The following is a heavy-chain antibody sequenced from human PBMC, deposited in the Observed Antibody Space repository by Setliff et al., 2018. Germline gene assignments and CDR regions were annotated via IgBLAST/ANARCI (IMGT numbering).Heavy chain of an antibody. D-gene: IGHD4-17*01. J-gene: IGHJ6*03. CDR2: VIPIFGTT. CDR3: AREVGVAVTTTNYHYYMDV. CDR1: GGTFSNFD. V-gene: IGHV1-69*13. Sequence: SVKVSCKASGGTFSNFDINWVRQAPGQGLEWMGGVIPIFGTTNYAQRFQGRITIELSSLRSEDTAVYYCAREVGVAVTTTNYHYYMDVWGKGTTVTVSS.